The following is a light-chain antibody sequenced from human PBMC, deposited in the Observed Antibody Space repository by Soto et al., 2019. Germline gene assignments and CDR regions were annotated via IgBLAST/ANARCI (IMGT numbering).Light chain of an antibody. J-gene: IGLJ3*02. CDR1: SSDIGAYKY. Sequence: QSVLTQPASVSGSPLQSIAISGAGTSSDIGAYKYVSWYQQHTGQVPKLIIYDVSSRPPGVSDRFSGSKSGNTASLTISGLQAEDEADYYCASWTGRSTVVFGGGTKVTVL. V-gene: IGLV2-14*03. CDR3: ASWTGRSTVV. CDR2: DVS.